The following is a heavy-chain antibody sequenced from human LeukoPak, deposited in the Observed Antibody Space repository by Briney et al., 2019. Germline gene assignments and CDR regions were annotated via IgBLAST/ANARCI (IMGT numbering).Heavy chain of an antibody. CDR2: ISSTGGTA. D-gene: IGHD5-24*01. CDR1: GFTFGSHN. J-gene: IGHJ4*02. Sequence: GGSLRLSCAASGFTFGSHNMNWVRQAPGKGLEWVGFISSTGGTAYYADSVKGRVTISRDNAQNSLFLQMNSLRDQETAVYYCARDRWLNYWGKGTLVTVSS. V-gene: IGHV3-48*02. CDR3: ARDRWLNY.